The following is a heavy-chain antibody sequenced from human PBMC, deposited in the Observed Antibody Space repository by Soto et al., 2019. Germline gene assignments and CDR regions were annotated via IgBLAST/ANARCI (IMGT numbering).Heavy chain of an antibody. V-gene: IGHV4-34*01. D-gene: IGHD2-21*01. Sequence: QVQLQQWGAGLLKPSETLSLTCAVYGGSFSGYYWNWIRQPPGKGLEWNGEINHSVSTNYNPSLXGRVAMXXATCKNQFALRLSSVTAADTAVYCCASGCGRNFDYWGQGTLVTVSS. CDR2: INHSVST. J-gene: IGHJ4*02. CDR3: ASGCGRNFDY. CDR1: GGSFSGYY.